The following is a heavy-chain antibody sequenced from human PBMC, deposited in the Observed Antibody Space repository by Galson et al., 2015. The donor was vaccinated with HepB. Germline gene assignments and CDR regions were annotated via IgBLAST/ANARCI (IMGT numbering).Heavy chain of an antibody. CDR2: INAGNGNT. CDR3: ARYSSTTSPFDY. V-gene: IGHV1-3*01. D-gene: IGHD2-2*01. Sequence: SVKVSCKASGYIFTSNAMHWVRQAPGQRLEWMGWINAGNGNTKYSQKFQGRVTITRDTSASTAYMELSSLRSEDTAVYYCARYSSTTSPFDYWGQGTLVTVSS. J-gene: IGHJ4*02. CDR1: GYIFTSNA.